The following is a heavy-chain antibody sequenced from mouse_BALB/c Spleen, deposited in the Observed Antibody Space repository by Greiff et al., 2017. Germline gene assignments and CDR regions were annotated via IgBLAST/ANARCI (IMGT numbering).Heavy chain of an antibody. CDR3: ARRLVTTAYYAMDY. Sequence: QVQLQQSGAELARPGASVKMSCKASGYTFTSYTMHWVKQRPGQGLEWIGYINPSSGYTNYNQKFKDKATLTADKSSSTAYMQLSSLTSEDSAVYYCARRLVTTAYYAMDYWGQRTSVTVSS. V-gene: IGHV1-4*01. D-gene: IGHD1-2*01. CDR2: INPSSGYT. J-gene: IGHJ4*01. CDR1: GYTFTSYT.